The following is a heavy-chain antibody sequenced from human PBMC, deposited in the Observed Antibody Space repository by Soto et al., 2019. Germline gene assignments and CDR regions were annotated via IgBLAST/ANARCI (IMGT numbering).Heavy chain of an antibody. CDR2: INHSGST. V-gene: IGHV4-34*01. J-gene: IGHJ6*02. CDR1: GGSFSGYY. Sequence: SETLSLTCAVYGGSFSGYYWSWIRQPPGKGLEWIGEINHSGSTNYNPSLKSRVTISVDTSKNQFSLKLSSVTAADTAAYYCARGRRFGETTYGMDVWGQGTTVTVSS. D-gene: IGHD3-10*01. CDR3: ARGRRFGETTYGMDV.